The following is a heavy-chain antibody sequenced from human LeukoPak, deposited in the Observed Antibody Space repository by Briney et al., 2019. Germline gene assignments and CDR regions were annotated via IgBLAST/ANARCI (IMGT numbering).Heavy chain of an antibody. J-gene: IGHJ4*02. V-gene: IGHV4-59*08. Sequence: PSETLSLTCTVSGGSISSYYWSWIRQPPGKGLEWIGYIYYSGSTNYNPSLKSRVTISVDTSKNQFSLKLSSVTAADTAVYYCARTNSGYADYWGQGTLVTVSS. CDR1: GGSISSYY. CDR2: IYYSGST. CDR3: ARTNSGYADY. D-gene: IGHD3-22*01.